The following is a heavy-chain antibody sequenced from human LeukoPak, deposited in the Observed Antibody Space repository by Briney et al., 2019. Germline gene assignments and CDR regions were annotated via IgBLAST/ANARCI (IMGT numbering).Heavy chain of an antibody. J-gene: IGHJ4*02. CDR3: ARDDCSTTPCYAY. V-gene: IGHV3-33*01. CDR2: IWYDGSKT. CDR1: GFTLTNYG. D-gene: IGHD2-2*01. Sequence: PGGSLRLSCTTSGFTLTNYGINWVRQALGKGLEWVAAIWYDGSKTSYTDSVKGRFTVSRDISKNTVYLQMNGLKAEDTAVYYCARDDCSTTPCYAYWGQGTLVTVSS.